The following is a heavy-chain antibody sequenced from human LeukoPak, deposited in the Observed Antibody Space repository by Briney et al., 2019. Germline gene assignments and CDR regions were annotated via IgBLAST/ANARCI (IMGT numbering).Heavy chain of an antibody. J-gene: IGHJ6*02. CDR1: GFTFSSYA. V-gene: IGHV3-23*01. D-gene: IGHD3-10*01. Sequence: GGSLRLSCAASGFTFSSYAMSWVRQVPGKGLEWVSAISGSGGSTYYADSVKGRFTISRDNSKNTLYLQMNSLRAEDTAVYYCAKGYSGSYGSDYYYGMDVWGQGTTVTVSS. CDR3: AKGYSGSYGSDYYYGMDV. CDR2: ISGSGGST.